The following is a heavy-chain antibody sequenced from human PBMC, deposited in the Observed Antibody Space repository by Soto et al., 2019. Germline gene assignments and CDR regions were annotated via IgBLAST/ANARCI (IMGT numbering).Heavy chain of an antibody. Sequence: PVKVSCKASGGTFSSYAISWVRQAPGQGLEWMGGIIPIFGTANYAQKFQGRVTITADESTSTAYMELSSLRSEDTAVYYCASGLITMIVVVPDAFDIWGKGTMVTVS. CDR1: GGTFSSYA. J-gene: IGHJ3*02. CDR3: ASGLITMIVVVPDAFDI. D-gene: IGHD3-22*01. CDR2: IIPIFGTA. V-gene: IGHV1-69*13.